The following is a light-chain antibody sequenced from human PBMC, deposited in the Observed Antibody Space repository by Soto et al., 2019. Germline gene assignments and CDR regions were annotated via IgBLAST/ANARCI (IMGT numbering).Light chain of an antibody. CDR3: QQANSSTIT. CDR2: TAS. Sequence: DIQMTQSPSSVSASLGHTFTIPCRASQGIGGWLDWYQKKQGKAPKLLIYTASSLQSGVPSRLRGSGYGTDFTITISGLQTEDFETYYCQQANSSTITFGHGTRLEI. CDR1: QGIGGW. V-gene: IGKV1-12*01. J-gene: IGKJ5*01.